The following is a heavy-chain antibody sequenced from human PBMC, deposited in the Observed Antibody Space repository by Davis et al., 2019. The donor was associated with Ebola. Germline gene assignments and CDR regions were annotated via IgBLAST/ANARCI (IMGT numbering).Heavy chain of an antibody. D-gene: IGHD6-6*01. CDR1: GYTFTSYY. V-gene: IGHV1-46*01. Sequence: ALVKVSCKASGYTFTSYYMHWVRQAPGQGLEWMGIINPSGGSTSYAQKFQGRVTMTRDTSTSTVYMELSSLRSEDTAVYYCARDRIAARKFDYWGQGTLVTVSS. CDR2: INPSGGST. J-gene: IGHJ4*02. CDR3: ARDRIAARKFDY.